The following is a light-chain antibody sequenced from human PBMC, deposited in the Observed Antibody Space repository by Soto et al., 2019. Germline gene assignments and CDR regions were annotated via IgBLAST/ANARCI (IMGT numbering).Light chain of an antibody. J-gene: IGKJ1*01. CDR1: QSVSSN. CDR3: WQYNNRPPWT. V-gene: IGKV3-15*01. CDR2: GAS. Sequence: EIVLTQSPATLSSFPGERVTLSCRASQSVSSNLAWYQQKPGQAPRLLLYGASTRATGIPARFSGSGGGTEFSLTISSLQSEDFSVYYCWQYNNRPPWTFGQGTKVDIK.